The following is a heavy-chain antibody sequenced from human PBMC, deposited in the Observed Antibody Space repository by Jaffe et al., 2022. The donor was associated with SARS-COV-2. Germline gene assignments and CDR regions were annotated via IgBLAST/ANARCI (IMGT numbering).Heavy chain of an antibody. Sequence: EVQLVESGGGLVQPGGSLRLSCAASGFTFSSYEMNWVRQAPGKGLEWVSYISSSGSTIYYADSVKGRFTISRDNAKNSLYLQMNSLRAEDTAVYYCASLALLFLDRGYFDYWGQGTLVTVSS. CDR2: ISSSGSTI. J-gene: IGHJ4*02. V-gene: IGHV3-48*03. CDR1: GFTFSSYE. D-gene: IGHD3-3*01. CDR3: ASLALLFLDRGYFDY.